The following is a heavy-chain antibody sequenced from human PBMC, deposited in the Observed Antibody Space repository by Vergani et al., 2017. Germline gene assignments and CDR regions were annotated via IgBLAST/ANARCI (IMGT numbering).Heavy chain of an antibody. CDR3: AKAGSVTSGSLQYNFYMDV. J-gene: IGHJ6*03. V-gene: IGHV3-33*06. Sequence: QVQLVESGGGVVQPGRSLRLSCAASGFTFNQYGMHWVRQAPGKGLEWVAVTWYDGNNKQYADSVKGRFTISRDNSKSTMYLQMNSLRDDDTGVYYCAKAGSVTSGSLQYNFYMDVWGKGTTVTVS. CDR2: TWYDGNNK. CDR1: GFTFNQYG. D-gene: IGHD3-10*01.